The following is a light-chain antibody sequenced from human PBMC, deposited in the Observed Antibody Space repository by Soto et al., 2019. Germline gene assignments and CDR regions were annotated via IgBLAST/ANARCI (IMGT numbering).Light chain of an antibody. CDR2: WAS. J-gene: IGKJ4*01. V-gene: IGKV4-1*01. CDR1: QSVLYSADNKNY. CDR3: QQSYITPLT. Sequence: DIVMTQSPDSLAVSLGERATINCKSSQSVLYSADNKNYLTWYQQKPGQPPKLLIYWASTRESGVPDRFSGSGSGTDFTLTISSLLDEDVEVYYCQQSYITPLTFGGGTKVEI.